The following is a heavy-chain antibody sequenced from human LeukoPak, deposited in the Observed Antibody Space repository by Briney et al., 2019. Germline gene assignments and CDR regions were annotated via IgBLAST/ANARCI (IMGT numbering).Heavy chain of an antibody. D-gene: IGHD3-3*01. CDR1: GFTVSDNY. J-gene: IGHJ4*02. V-gene: IGHV3-66*01. Sequence: GGSLRLSCAASGFTVSDNYMSWVRQAPGKGLEWVSVFYSGGSTRYADSVKGRFTISRDNAKNSLYLQMNSLRAEDTAVYYCARARGDFWSGYQYYFDYWGQGTLVTVSS. CDR2: FYSGGST. CDR3: ARARGDFWSGYQYYFDY.